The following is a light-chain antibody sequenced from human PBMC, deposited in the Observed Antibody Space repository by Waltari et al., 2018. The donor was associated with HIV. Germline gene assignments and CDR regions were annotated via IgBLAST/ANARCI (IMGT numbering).Light chain of an antibody. CDR2: DVS. CDR3: FSYAGNNFLL. CDR1: SSYIGLYNF. Sequence: QSALTQPPSASGSPGQSVTISCAGTSSYIGLYNFVSCYQHNPGKAPKLMISDVSRRPSGVHDRFSGSKSGNTASLTVSGLQADDEATYYCFSYAGNNFLLFGGGTKLTVL. J-gene: IGLJ2*01. V-gene: IGLV2-8*01.